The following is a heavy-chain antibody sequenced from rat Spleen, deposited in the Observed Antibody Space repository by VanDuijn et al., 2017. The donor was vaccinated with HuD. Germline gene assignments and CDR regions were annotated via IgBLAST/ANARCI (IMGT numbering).Heavy chain of an antibody. J-gene: IGHJ2*01. V-gene: IGHV5-29*01. CDR2: ISSDGGRN. Sequence: EVQLVESGGGLVQPGRSLTLSCSASSFTFNNSGMAWVRQAPTKGLEWVATISSDGGRNFYRDSVKGRFTISRDNAKSSLYLQMDSLRSEDTATYSCTREGTSPNGGGFDYWGQGVMVTVSS. CDR3: TREGTSPNGGGFDY. D-gene: IGHD3-8*01. CDR1: SFTFNNSG.